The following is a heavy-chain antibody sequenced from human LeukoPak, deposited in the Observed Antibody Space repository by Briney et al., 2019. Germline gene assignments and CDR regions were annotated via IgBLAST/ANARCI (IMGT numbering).Heavy chain of an antibody. V-gene: IGHV3-66*01. CDR2: IYSGGST. CDR3: ARGRYGSGGEADY. CDR1: GFTVSSNY. D-gene: IGHD3-10*01. Sequence: GGSLRLSCAASGFTVSSNYMSWVRQAPGKGLEWVSVIYSGGSTYYADSVKGRFTISRDNSKNTLYLQMNSLRAEDTAVYYCARGRYGSGGEADYWGQGTLVTVSS. J-gene: IGHJ4*02.